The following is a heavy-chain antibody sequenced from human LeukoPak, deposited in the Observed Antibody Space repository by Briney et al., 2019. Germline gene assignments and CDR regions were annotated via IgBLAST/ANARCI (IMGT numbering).Heavy chain of an antibody. CDR1: SGSVSNSHYY. V-gene: IGHV4-39*07. CDR3: ARDLSFDWFPYYFDY. J-gene: IGHJ4*02. Sequence: PSETLSLTCTVSSGSVSNSHYYWAWVRQPPGKGLEWLGSIFYSGNTHYNPSLKSPITISIDTSKNQFSLKVSSVTAADTAIYYCARDLSFDWFPYYFDYWGQGILVTVSS. D-gene: IGHD3-9*01. CDR2: IFYSGNT.